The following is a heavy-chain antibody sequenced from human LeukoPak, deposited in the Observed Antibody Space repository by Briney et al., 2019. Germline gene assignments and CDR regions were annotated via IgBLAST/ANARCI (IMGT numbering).Heavy chain of an antibody. D-gene: IGHD6-13*01. CDR3: ARGGIVAAPTYYYYGMDV. CDR2: IWYDGSNK. Sequence: PGGSLRVSCAASGFTFSSYGMHWVRQAPGKGLEWVAVIWYDGSNKYYADSVKGRFTISRDNSKNTLYLQMNSLRAEDTAVYYCARGGIVAAPTYYYYGMDVWGQGTTVTVSS. CDR1: GFTFSSYG. J-gene: IGHJ6*02. V-gene: IGHV3-33*01.